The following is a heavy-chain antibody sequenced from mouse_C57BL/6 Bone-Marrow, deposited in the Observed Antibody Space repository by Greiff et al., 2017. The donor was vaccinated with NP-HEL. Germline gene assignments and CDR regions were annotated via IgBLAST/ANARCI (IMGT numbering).Heavy chain of an antibody. J-gene: IGHJ4*01. V-gene: IGHV1-52*01. CDR1: GYTFTSYW. Sequence: QVQLQQPGAELVRPGSSVKLSCKASGYTFTSYWMHWVKQRPIQGLEWIGNIDPSDSETHYNQKFKDKATLTVDKSSSTAYMQLSSLTSEYSAVYYCARCPYYYGYYYAMDYWGQGTSVTVSS. D-gene: IGHD1-1*01. CDR2: IDPSDSET. CDR3: ARCPYYYGYYYAMDY.